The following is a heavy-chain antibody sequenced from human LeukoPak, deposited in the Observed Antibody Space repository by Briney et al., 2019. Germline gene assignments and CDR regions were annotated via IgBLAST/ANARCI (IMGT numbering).Heavy chain of an antibody. CDR3: ARFSSGCSTSSCYLTY. V-gene: IGHV4-59*11. CDR2: IHDSGST. D-gene: IGHD2-2*01. Sequence: SETLSLTCSVSGGSLSSHYWSWIRQPPGKGLELIGHIHDSGSTFYNPPLRGRVPISLDTSNNQFSLKLTSMTAADTAVYYCARFSSGCSTSSCYLTYWGQGTLVTVS. J-gene: IGHJ4*02. CDR1: GGSLSSHY.